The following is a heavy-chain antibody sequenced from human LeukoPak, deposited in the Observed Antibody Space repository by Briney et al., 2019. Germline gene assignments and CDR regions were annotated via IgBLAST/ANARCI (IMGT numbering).Heavy chain of an antibody. CDR2: ISGSGGST. CDR3: AKNPITIFGVGPGSYYFDY. CDR1: GFTFSSYA. D-gene: IGHD3-3*01. V-gene: IGHV3-23*01. J-gene: IGHJ4*02. Sequence: GGSLRLSCAASGFTFSSYAMSWVRQAPGKGLEWVSAISGSGGSTYYADSVKGRFTISRDNSKNTLSLQMNSLRAEDTAVYYCAKNPITIFGVGPGSYYFDYWGQGTLVTVSS.